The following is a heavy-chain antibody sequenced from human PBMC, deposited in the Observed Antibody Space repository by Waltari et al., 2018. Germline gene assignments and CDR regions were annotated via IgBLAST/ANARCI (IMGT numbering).Heavy chain of an antibody. J-gene: IGHJ4*02. D-gene: IGHD2-15*01. Sequence: QVQLVQSGAEVKKPGSSVRVSCKASGGTFSSYAISWVRQAPGQGLEWMGGIIPNVGTANYAQQFQGRVTITTDESTSTAYMELSSLRSEDTAVYYCARDGCSGGSCYGYWGQGTLVTVSS. CDR3: ARDGCSGGSCYGY. CDR2: IIPNVGTA. CDR1: GGTFSSYA. V-gene: IGHV1-69*05.